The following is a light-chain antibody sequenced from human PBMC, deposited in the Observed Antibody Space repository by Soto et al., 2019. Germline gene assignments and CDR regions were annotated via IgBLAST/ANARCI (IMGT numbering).Light chain of an antibody. CDR1: SSNIGTGYD. Sequence: SVLTQPPSVSGAPGQRVTISCTGSSSNIGTGYDVHWYQQLPGTAPKLLIYGDNSRPSGVPDRFSGSKSGTSASLAITGLQPEDEADYYCQSYDITLSGYVFGTGTKLTVL. CDR3: QSYDITLSGYV. J-gene: IGLJ1*01. V-gene: IGLV1-40*01. CDR2: GDN.